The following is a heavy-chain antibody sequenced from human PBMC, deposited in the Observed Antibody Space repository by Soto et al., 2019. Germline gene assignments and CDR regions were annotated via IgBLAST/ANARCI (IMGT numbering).Heavy chain of an antibody. CDR2: IIPILDIT. J-gene: IGHJ3*02. Sequence: SVKVSCKTSGGTFRAYGISWVRQAPGQGLEWMGRIIPILDITDYAQKFQGRVMITADKSTSTAYMTLSSLRAEDTAMYYCTRGADSSGSESAFDIWGQGTMVTVSS. CDR1: GGTFRAYG. CDR3: TRGADSSGSESAFDI. D-gene: IGHD3-22*01. V-gene: IGHV1-69*04.